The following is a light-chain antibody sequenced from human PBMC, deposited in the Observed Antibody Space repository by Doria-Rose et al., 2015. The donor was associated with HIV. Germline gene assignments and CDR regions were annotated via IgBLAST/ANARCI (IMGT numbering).Light chain of an antibody. Sequence: EIVLTQTPGTLSLSPGERATLSCRASQTVSGNSLAWYQQKPGQAPRLLMYGASSRANGIPDRFSGSGSGTDFTLAISRLEPDDFAVYYRQQYSSSPRTFGQGTKVEIK. CDR3: QQYSSSPRT. J-gene: IGKJ1*01. V-gene: IGKV3-20*01. CDR1: QTVSGNS. CDR2: GAS.